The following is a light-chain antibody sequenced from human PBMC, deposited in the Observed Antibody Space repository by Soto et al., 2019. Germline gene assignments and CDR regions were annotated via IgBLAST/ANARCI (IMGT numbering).Light chain of an antibody. Sequence: QSVLTLPPSVSGAPGQRVTISCTGSSSNIGASYAVHWYQQLPGTAPKLLIYGNSNRPSGVPDRFSGSKSGTSASLAITGLQAEDEADYYCQSYDSSLSGSVFGGGTKLTVL. J-gene: IGLJ3*02. CDR2: GNS. CDR3: QSYDSSLSGSV. CDR1: SSNIGASYA. V-gene: IGLV1-40*01.